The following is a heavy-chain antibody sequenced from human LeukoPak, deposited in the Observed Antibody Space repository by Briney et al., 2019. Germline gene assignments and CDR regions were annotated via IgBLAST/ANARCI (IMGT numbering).Heavy chain of an antibody. CDR2: IYSSGST. V-gene: IGHV4-59*11. J-gene: IGHJ4*02. D-gene: IGHD6-19*01. Sequence: SETLSLTCTVSDDSMSGHYWSWIRQPPGKGLEWIGYIYSSGSTNYNPSLKSRVTISLDTSKCQFSLKLTSVSAADTAVYYCARVGSGWGEIDCWGQGTLVTVSS. CDR1: DDSMSGHY. CDR3: ARVGSGWGEIDC.